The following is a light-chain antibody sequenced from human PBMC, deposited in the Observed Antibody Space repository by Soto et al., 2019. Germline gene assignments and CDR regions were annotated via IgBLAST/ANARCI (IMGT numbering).Light chain of an antibody. J-gene: IGKJ4*01. CDR2: GAS. Sequence: EIVMTQSPATLSVSPGESATLSCRASQSVSNNLAWYQQKPGQAPRLLIYGASARATGIPARFSGSGSGTEXTLXISSLQSEDFAVYYCQQYNNWPLTFGGGTKVEIK. CDR1: QSVSNN. CDR3: QQYNNWPLT. V-gene: IGKV3-15*01.